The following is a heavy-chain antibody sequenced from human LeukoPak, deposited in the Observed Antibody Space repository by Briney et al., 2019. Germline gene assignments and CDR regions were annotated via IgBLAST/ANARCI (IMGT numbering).Heavy chain of an antibody. J-gene: IGHJ4*02. D-gene: IGHD6-13*01. CDR1: GGSISSYY. CDR2: IYYSGST. V-gene: IGHV4-59*01. Sequence: PSETLSLTCTVSGGSISSYYWSWIRQPPGKGLEWIGYIYYSGSTNYNPSLKSRVTISVDTSKNQFSLKLSSVTAADTAVYYCAGDHSSSWYDYWGQGTLVTVSS. CDR3: AGDHSSSWYDY.